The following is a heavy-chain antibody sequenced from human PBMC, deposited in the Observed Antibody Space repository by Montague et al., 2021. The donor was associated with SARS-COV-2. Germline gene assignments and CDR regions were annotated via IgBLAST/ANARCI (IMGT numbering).Heavy chain of an antibody. CDR2: IYYSGST. CDR1: GGSVSSGSYY. D-gene: IGHD3-3*01. Sequence: SETLSLTCIVSGGSVSSGSYYWSWIRQPPGKGLEWIGYIYYSGSTSYNPSLKSRVTISVDTSKNQFSLKLSSVTAADTAVYYCARDPWRITIFGVVTRYGMDVWGQGTTVTVS. CDR3: ARDPWRITIFGVVTRYGMDV. V-gene: IGHV4-61*01. J-gene: IGHJ6*02.